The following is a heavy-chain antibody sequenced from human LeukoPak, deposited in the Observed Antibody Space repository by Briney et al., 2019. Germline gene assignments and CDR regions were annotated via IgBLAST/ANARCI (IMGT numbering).Heavy chain of an antibody. CDR2: IIPIFGTA. CDR1: GYTFTSYG. D-gene: IGHD3-9*01. V-gene: IGHV1-69*13. CDR3: AREGSGDILTGYLN. Sequence: ASVKVSCKASGYTFTSYGISWVRQAPGQGLEWTGGIIPIFGTANYAQKFQGRVTITADESTSTAYMELSSLRSEDTAVYYCAREGSGDILTGYLNWGQGTLVTVSS. J-gene: IGHJ4*02.